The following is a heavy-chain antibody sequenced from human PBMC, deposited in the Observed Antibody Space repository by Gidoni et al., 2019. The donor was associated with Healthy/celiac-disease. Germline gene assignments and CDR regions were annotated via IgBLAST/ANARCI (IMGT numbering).Heavy chain of an antibody. CDR1: GGSFSGYY. Sequence: QVQLQQWGAGLLKPSETLSLTCAVYGGSFSGYYWSWIRLPPGKGLEWIGEINHSGSTNYNPSLKSRVTISVDTSKNQFSLKLSSVTAADTAVYYCARHLLEGGYDSRDFDYWGQGTLVTVSS. J-gene: IGHJ4*02. V-gene: IGHV4-34*01. CDR2: INHSGST. D-gene: IGHD5-12*01. CDR3: ARHLLEGGYDSRDFDY.